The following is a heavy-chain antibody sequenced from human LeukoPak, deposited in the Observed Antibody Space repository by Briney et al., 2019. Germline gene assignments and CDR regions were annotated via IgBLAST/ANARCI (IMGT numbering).Heavy chain of an antibody. CDR1: GFTFSSYA. CDR3: AKVLGYSYGPYDAFDI. V-gene: IGHV3-23*01. J-gene: IGHJ3*02. Sequence: GGSLRLSCAASGFTFSSYAMSWVRQAPGKGLEWVSAISGSGGSTYYADSVKGRFTISRDNSKNTLYLQMNSLRAVDTAVYYCAKVLGYSYGPYDAFDIWGQGTMVTVSS. CDR2: ISGSGGST. D-gene: IGHD5-18*01.